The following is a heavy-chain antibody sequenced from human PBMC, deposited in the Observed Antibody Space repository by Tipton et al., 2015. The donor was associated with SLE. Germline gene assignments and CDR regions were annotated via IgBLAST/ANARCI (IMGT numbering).Heavy chain of an antibody. J-gene: IGHJ1*01. CDR2: ISYDGSNK. CDR3: ARWVAV. V-gene: IGHV3-30*03. D-gene: IGHD6-19*01. CDR1: GFTFSSYG. Sequence: SLRLSCAASGFTFSSYGMHWVRQAPGKGLEWVAVISYDGSNKYYADSVKGRFTISRDNAKNSLYLQMNSLRAEDTAVYYCARWVAVWGQGTLVTVSS.